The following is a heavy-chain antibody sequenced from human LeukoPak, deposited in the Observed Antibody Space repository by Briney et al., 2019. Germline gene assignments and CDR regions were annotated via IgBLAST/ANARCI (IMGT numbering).Heavy chain of an antibody. CDR3: ARDHGPDMIYYYGMDV. CDR1: GYTFTSYD. V-gene: IGHV1-8*01. Sequence: ASVKVSCKASGYTFTSYDINWVRQATGQGLEWMGWMNPNSGNTGYAQKFQGRVTMTRNTSISTAYMELSSLRSEDTAVYYCARDHGPDMIYYYGMDVWGQGTTVTVSS. CDR2: MNPNSGNT. J-gene: IGHJ6*02. D-gene: IGHD3-16*01.